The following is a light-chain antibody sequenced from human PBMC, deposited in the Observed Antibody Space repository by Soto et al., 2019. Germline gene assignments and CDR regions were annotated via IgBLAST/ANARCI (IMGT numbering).Light chain of an antibody. CDR3: QQDNNWPPET. Sequence: EIVMTQSPATLSVSPGERATLSCRASQSVSSYLAWYQQKPGQAPRLLIYGASTRVTGVPARFSGSGSGTESTLTINSLQSEDFAVYYCQQDNNWPPETFGQGTKGEI. J-gene: IGKJ1*01. CDR1: QSVSSY. CDR2: GAS. V-gene: IGKV3-15*01.